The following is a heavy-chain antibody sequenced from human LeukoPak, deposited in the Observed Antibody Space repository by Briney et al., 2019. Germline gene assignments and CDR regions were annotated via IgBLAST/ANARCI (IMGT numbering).Heavy chain of an antibody. J-gene: IGHJ4*02. V-gene: IGHV3-21*01. CDR1: GFTFSSYA. CDR2: MTTTSSYI. Sequence: GGSLRLSCAASGFTFSSYAMSWVRQAPGKGLEWVSSMTTTSSYIYYADSVKGRFTISRDNAKNSLYLQMNSLRAEDTALYYCARLIGYAIAAAATDYWGQGALVTVSS. CDR3: ARLIGYAIAAAATDY. D-gene: IGHD6-13*01.